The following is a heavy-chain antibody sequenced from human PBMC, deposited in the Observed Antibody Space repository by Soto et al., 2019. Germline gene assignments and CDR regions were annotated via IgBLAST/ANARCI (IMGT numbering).Heavy chain of an antibody. CDR3: ARGGGGGPFDP. D-gene: IGHD2-21*01. V-gene: IGHV3-11*06. J-gene: IGHJ5*02. Sequence: GGPLRLSCATSGFSISDSYMSWIRQAPGKGLEWISYISPRSTFRDYADSLKGRFTISRDSVKNSVYLQMNNLTADDTGVYYCARGGGGGPFDPWGQGSLVTVSS. CDR2: ISPRSTFR. CDR1: GFSISDSY.